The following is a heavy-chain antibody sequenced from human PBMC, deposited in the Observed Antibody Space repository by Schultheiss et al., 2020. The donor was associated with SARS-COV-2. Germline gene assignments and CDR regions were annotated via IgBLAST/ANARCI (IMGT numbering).Heavy chain of an antibody. J-gene: IGHJ4*02. D-gene: IGHD2-2*01. CDR2: ISWNSGTI. Sequence: GGSLRLSCAASGFTFDDYAMHWVRQAPGKGLEWVSGISWNSGTIAHADSVKGRFTISRNNGQNSLFLQMNSLGGDDTALYYCAKGSSIVVTAAIDYWGQGILVTVS. CDR1: GFTFDDYA. V-gene: IGHV3-9*01. CDR3: AKGSSIVVTAAIDY.